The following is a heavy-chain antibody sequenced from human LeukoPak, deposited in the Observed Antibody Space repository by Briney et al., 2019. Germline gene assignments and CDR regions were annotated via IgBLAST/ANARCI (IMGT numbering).Heavy chain of an antibody. CDR2: ISSDGSNK. Sequence: PGGSLRLSCAATGFPFSYYAMHWVRQAPGKGLEWVAVISSDGSNKYYVDSVKGRFTISRDNSKNTLYLQMNSLRAEDTAVYYCAKDPYPKYYYDSSDYWGQGTLVTVSS. D-gene: IGHD3-22*01. CDR1: GFPFSYYA. J-gene: IGHJ4*02. CDR3: AKDPYPKYYYDSSDY. V-gene: IGHV3-30*04.